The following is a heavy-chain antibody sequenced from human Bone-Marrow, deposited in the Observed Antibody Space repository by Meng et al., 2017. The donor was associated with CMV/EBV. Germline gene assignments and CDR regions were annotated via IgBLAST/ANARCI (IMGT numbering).Heavy chain of an antibody. CDR3: ARGGSGWT. D-gene: IGHD1-26*01. J-gene: IGHJ5*02. CDR1: GFTFNNAW. CDR2: ISSSGSTI. Sequence: GESLKISCAASGFTFNNAWMTWVRQAPGKGLEWVSHISSSGSTIYYADSVKGRFTISRDNAKHSLYLQMNSLRAEDTAVYYCARGGSGWTWGQGTLVTVSS. V-gene: IGHV3-48*04.